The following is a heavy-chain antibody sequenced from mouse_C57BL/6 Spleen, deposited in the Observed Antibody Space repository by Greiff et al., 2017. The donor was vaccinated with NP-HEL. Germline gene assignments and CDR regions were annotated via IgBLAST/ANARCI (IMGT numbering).Heavy chain of an antibody. V-gene: IGHV1-4*01. J-gene: IGHJ4*01. CDR2: INPSSGYT. CDR1: GYTFTSYT. Sequence: VKLVESGAELARPGASVKMSCKASGYTFTSYTMHWVKQRPGQGLEWIGYINPSSGYTKYNQKFKDKATLTADKSSSTAYMQLSSLTSEDSAVYYCARYDYDEGNYYAMDYWGQGTSVTVSS. D-gene: IGHD2-4*01. CDR3: ARYDYDEGNYYAMDY.